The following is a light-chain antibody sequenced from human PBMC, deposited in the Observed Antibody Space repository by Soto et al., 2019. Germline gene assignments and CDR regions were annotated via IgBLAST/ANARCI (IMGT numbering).Light chain of an antibody. V-gene: IGKV3-11*01. Sequence: ETVMTQSPATLSVSPGERATLSCRASQSVSSYLAWYQQKPGQAPRLLIYDASNRATGIPARFSGNGSGTDFTLTISSLEPEDFGVYYCQQRSNWPPLTFGGGTKVDIK. CDR1: QSVSSY. CDR2: DAS. CDR3: QQRSNWPPLT. J-gene: IGKJ4*01.